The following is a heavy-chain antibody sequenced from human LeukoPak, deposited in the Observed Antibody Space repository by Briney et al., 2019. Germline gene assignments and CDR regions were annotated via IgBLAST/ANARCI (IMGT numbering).Heavy chain of an antibody. Sequence: GASVKVSCKASGGTFSSYAISWVREAPGQGLEWMGGIIPIFGTANYAQKFQGRVTITADESTSTAYLELSSLRSEDTAVCYCGGSPSSSSYSRGEYWGQGTLVTVSS. D-gene: IGHD6-6*01. CDR3: GGSPSSSSYSRGEY. CDR2: IIPIFGTA. J-gene: IGHJ4*02. CDR1: GGTFSSYA. V-gene: IGHV1-69*13.